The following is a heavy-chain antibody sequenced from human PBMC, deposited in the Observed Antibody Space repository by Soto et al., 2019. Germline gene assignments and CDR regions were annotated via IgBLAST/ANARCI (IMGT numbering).Heavy chain of an antibody. CDR1: GGNFIGHC. J-gene: IGHJ4*02. CDR3: GICDSGAYIAY. Sequence: PSETLCLTCAVLGGNFIGHCGSRIRQPPGRGVEWIGEINHIGSTNYNPSLKSRVTISVDTSKNQFSLKLSSVTAADTALYYCGICDSGAYIAYWGQGTLVTVSS. CDR2: INHIGST. V-gene: IGHV4-34*08. D-gene: IGHD4-17*01.